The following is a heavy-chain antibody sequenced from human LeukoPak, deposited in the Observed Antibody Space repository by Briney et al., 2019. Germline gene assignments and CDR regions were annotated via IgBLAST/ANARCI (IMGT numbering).Heavy chain of an antibody. D-gene: IGHD3-16*02. CDR3: ARPHTLGSYLYNWFDP. J-gene: IGHJ5*02. CDR2: ISYDGSNK. CDR1: GFTFSSYA. V-gene: IGHV3-30-3*01. Sequence: PGGSLRLSCAASGFTFSSYAMHWVRQAPGKGLEWVAVISYDGSNKYYADSVKGRFTISRDNSKNTLYLQMNSLRAEDTAVYYCARPHTLGSYLYNWFDPWGQGTLVTVSS.